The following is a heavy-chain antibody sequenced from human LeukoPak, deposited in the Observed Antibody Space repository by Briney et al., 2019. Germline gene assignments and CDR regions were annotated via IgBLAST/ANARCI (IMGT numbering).Heavy chain of an antibody. J-gene: IGHJ6*03. CDR1: GFTSSSYS. CDR2: ISSSSSYI. CDR3: AKSTVLDFYYYYMDV. Sequence: GGSLRLSCAASGFTSSSYSMNWVRQAPGKGLEWVSSISSSSSYIYYADSVKGRFTISRDNSKNSLYLQMNSLRTEDTAFYYCAKSTVLDFYYYYMDVWGKGTTVTISS. V-gene: IGHV3-21*04. D-gene: IGHD4-11*01.